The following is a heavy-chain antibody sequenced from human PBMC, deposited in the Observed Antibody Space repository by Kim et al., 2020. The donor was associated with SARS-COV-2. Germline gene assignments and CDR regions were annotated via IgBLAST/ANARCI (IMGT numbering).Heavy chain of an antibody. D-gene: IGHD3-22*01. J-gene: IGHJ4*02. CDR3: ARFGVEGSSGYGFDY. V-gene: IGHV4-34*01. Sequence: PPLKSRGTISVDTSKRQFSLKLSSVTAADTAVYYCARFGVEGSSGYGFDYWGQGTLVTVSS.